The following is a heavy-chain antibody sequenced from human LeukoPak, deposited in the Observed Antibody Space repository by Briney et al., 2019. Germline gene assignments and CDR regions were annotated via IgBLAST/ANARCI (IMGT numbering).Heavy chain of an antibody. CDR3: AREIVGATPDAFDI. CDR2: IYTSGST. CDR1: GGSISSYY. Sequence: SETLSLTRTVSGGSISSYYWSWIRQPAGKGLEWIGRIYTSGSTNYNPSLKSRVTISVDTSKNQFSLKLSSVTAADTAVYYCAREIVGATPDAFDIWGQGTMVTVSS. D-gene: IGHD1-26*01. J-gene: IGHJ3*02. V-gene: IGHV4-4*07.